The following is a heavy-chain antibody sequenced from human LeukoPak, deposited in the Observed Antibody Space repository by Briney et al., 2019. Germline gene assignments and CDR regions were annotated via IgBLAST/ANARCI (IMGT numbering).Heavy chain of an antibody. D-gene: IGHD2/OR15-2a*01. CDR3: ARDLLFDY. CDR1: GFTLDDYG. CDR2: ISWNSGSI. V-gene: IGHV3-9*01. Sequence: SLRLSCAASGFTLDDYGMHWVRQAPGKGLEWVSGISWNSGSIDYADSVKGRFTISRDSAKNSLYLQMNSLRAEDTAVYYCARDLLFDYWGQGTLVTVSS. J-gene: IGHJ4*02.